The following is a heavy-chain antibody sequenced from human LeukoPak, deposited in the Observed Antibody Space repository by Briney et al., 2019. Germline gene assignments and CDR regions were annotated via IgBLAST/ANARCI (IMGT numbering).Heavy chain of an antibody. CDR1: GGSFSGYY. J-gene: IGHJ4*02. V-gene: IGHV4-34*01. CDR3: ARGPYYDLWSGYPYYFDY. D-gene: IGHD3-3*01. Sequence: SETLSLTCAVYGGSFSGYYWSWIRQPPGKGLEWIGEINHSGSTNYNPSLKSRVTISVDTSKNQFSLKLSSVTAADTAVYYCARGPYYDLWSGYPYYFDYWGQGTLVTVPS. CDR2: INHSGST.